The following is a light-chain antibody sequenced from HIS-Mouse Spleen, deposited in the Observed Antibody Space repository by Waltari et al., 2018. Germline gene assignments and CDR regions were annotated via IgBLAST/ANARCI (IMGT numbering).Light chain of an antibody. CDR2: GAS. CDR3: QQYGSSPRYT. Sequence: EIVLTQSPGTLSLSPGERATLSCRASQSVSSSYLARYQQKPGQAPRLLIYGASSRATGIPDRFSGSGSGTDFTLTISRLEPEDFAVYYCQQYGSSPRYTFGQGTKLEIK. J-gene: IGKJ2*01. V-gene: IGKV3-20*01. CDR1: QSVSSSY.